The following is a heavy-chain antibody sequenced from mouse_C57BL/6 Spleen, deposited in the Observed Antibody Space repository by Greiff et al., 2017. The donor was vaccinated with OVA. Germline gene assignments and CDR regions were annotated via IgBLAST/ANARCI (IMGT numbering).Heavy chain of an antibody. CDR2: IYPSDSET. D-gene: IGHD6-1*01. V-gene: IGHV1-61*01. Sequence: QVQLQQPGAELVRPGSSVKLSCKASGYTFTSYWMDWVQQRPGQGLEWIGNIYPSDSETHYNQKFKDKATLTVEKSSSTTYMQLSSVTSEDSAVYDCARDNHYWGQGTTLTVSS. CDR1: GYTFTSYW. J-gene: IGHJ2*01. CDR3: ARDNHY.